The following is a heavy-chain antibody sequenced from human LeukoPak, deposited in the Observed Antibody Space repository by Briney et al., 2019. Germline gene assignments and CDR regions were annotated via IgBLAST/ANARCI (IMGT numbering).Heavy chain of an antibody. J-gene: IGHJ3*02. CDR2: IYHSGST. V-gene: IGHV4-30-2*01. Sequence: PSQTLSLTCTVSGVSISSGGFYWSWIRQPPGKGLEWIGYIYHSGSTYYNPSLKSRVTISVDRSKNQFSLKLSSVTAADTAVYYCARVERPPGGPPHDAFDIWGQGTMVTVSS. CDR1: GVSISSGGFY. CDR3: ARVERPPGGPPHDAFDI. D-gene: IGHD3-16*01.